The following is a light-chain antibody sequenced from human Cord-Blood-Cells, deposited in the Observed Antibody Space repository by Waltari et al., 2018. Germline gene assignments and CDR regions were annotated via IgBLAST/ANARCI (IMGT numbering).Light chain of an antibody. J-gene: IGLJ2*01. Sequence: QSALTQPRSVSGSPGQSVTISCTGTSSDVGGYNYASWYQQHPGKAPKLMSYEGSKRPSGVPDRFSGSKSGNTASLTISGLQAEDEADYYCCSYGGSYTWVFGGGTRLTVL. CDR2: EGS. CDR3: CSYGGSYTWV. CDR1: SSDVGGYNY. V-gene: IGLV2-11*01.